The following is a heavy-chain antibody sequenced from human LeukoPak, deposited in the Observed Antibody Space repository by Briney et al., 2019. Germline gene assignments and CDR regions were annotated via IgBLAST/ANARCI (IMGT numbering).Heavy chain of an antibody. CDR3: ARVSSSAWYFDY. V-gene: IGHV4-59*01. CDR2: IYYTGST. J-gene: IGHJ4*02. Sequence: SETLSLTCTVSGASISSYYWSWIRQPPGKTLEWIGYIYYTGSTNYNPSLKSRVTISVDTSKNQLSLKLNSVTAADTAVYYCARVSSSAWYFDYWGQGTLVTVSS. CDR1: GASISSYY. D-gene: IGHD6-19*01.